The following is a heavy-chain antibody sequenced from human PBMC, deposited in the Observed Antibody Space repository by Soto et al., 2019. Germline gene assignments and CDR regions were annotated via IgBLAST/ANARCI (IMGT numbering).Heavy chain of an antibody. CDR1: GGSISSYY. V-gene: IGHV4-59*01. CDR2: IYYSGST. Sequence: PSETLSLTCTVSGGSISSYYWSWIRQPPGKGLEWIGYIYYSGSTNYNPSLKSRVTILLDTSKNQFSLKLSSVTAADTAVYYCARSPFIFWFDPWGQGTLVTVSS. CDR3: ARSPFIFWFDP. D-gene: IGHD3-16*02. J-gene: IGHJ5*02.